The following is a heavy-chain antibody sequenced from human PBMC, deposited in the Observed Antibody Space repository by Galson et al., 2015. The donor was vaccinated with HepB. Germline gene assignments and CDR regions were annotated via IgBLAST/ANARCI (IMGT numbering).Heavy chain of an antibody. CDR2: IYSGGST. J-gene: IGHJ2*01. Sequence: SLRLSCAASGFTVSSNYMSWVRQAPGKGLEWVSVIYSGGSTYYADSVKGRFTISRDNSKNTLYLQMNSLRAEDTAVYYCARDQRLVYWYFDLWGRGTLVTVSS. CDR1: GFTVSSNY. D-gene: IGHD3-16*02. CDR3: ARDQRLVYWYFDL. V-gene: IGHV3-66*02.